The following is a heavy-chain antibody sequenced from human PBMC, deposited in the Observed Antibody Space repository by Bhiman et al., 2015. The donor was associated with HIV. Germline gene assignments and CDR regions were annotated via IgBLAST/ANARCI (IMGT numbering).Heavy chain of an antibody. CDR1: GFTFSNYW. V-gene: IGHV3-7*03. CDR3: TTDQEFTLDY. D-gene: IGHD2-15*01. Sequence: EVQLVESGGGLVQPGGSLRLSCAASGFTFSNYWMSWVRQAPGKGLEWVANIKQDGSEKYYVDSVKGRFTISRDNAKNSLYLQMNSLKTEDTAVYYCTTDQEFTLDYWGQGTLVTVSS. J-gene: IGHJ4*02. CDR2: IKQDGSEK.